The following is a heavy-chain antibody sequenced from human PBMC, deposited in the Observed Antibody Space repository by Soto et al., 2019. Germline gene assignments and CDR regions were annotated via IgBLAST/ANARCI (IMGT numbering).Heavy chain of an antibody. CDR1: GGSFIGYY. V-gene: IGHV4-34*01. D-gene: IGHD4-17*01. CDR2: INHSGDT. Sequence: SETLSLTCTVHGGSFIGYYWSWIRQPPGKGLEWIGEINHSGDTNYNPSLKSRISISIDTSKNQFSLTVTSVTAADTALYYCATVNTVTSYFFASWGQGTLVTVSS. J-gene: IGHJ5*01. CDR3: ATVNTVTSYFFAS.